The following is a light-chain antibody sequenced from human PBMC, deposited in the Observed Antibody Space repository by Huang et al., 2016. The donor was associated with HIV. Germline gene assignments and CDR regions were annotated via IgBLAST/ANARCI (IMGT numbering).Light chain of an antibody. J-gene: IGKJ4*01. Sequence: IVLTQSPATLAWYPGERVTLSCRAGQSVGNYIAWYQQHPGQSPKLLIYDTSNRATGTPVRFSGSGSGTDFTLTISSLESEDFAVYYCQQRSSGVTFGGGTKVQVK. CDR1: QSVGNY. CDR2: DTS. V-gene: IGKV3-11*01. CDR3: QQRSSGVT.